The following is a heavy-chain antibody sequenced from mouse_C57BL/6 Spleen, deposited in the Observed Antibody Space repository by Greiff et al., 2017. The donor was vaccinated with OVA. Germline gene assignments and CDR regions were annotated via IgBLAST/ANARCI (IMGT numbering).Heavy chain of an antibody. J-gene: IGHJ2*01. V-gene: IGHV1-64*01. Sequence: QVQLQQPGAELVKPGASVKLSCKASGYTFTSYWMHWVKQRPGQGLEWIGMIHPNSGSTNYNEKFKSKATLTVDKSSSTAYMQLSSLTSEDSAVYYCARSRTYYGSSPFDYWGQGTTLTGSS. CDR3: ARSRTYYGSSPFDY. CDR1: GYTFTSYW. CDR2: IHPNSGST. D-gene: IGHD1-1*01.